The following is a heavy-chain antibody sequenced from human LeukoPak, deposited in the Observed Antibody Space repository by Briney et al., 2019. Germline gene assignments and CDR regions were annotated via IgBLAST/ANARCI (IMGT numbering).Heavy chain of an antibody. Sequence: GASVKVSCKASGYTFTSYAMHWVRQAPGQRLEWMGWINAGNGNTKYSQEFQGRVTITRDTSASTAYMELSSLRSEDTAVYYCARGKADGDKRRWSLRYYYYYMDVWGKGTTVTVSS. CDR2: INAGNGNT. CDR3: ARGKADGDKRRWSLRYYYYYMDV. J-gene: IGHJ6*03. CDR1: GYTFTSYA. V-gene: IGHV1-3*03. D-gene: IGHD4-17*01.